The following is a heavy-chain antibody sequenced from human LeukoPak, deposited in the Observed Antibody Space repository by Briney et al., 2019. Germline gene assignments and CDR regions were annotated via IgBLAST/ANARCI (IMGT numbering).Heavy chain of an antibody. D-gene: IGHD7-27*01. Sequence: HPGGSLRLSCAASGFTFSTYAMSWVRQAPGKGLEWVSAISGSGGSTYYADSVKGRFTISRDNSKNTLYLKINSLRAEDTAIYYCAKDRRNWGSRVDYWGQGTLVTVSS. V-gene: IGHV3-23*01. CDR1: GFTFSTYA. CDR2: ISGSGGST. J-gene: IGHJ4*02. CDR3: AKDRRNWGSRVDY.